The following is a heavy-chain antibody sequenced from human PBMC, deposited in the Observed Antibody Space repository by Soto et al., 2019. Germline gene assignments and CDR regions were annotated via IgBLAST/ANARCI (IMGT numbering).Heavy chain of an antibody. Sequence: LETLRLTCSVSGGSISSYYWSWIRQPPGKGLEWIGYIYYSGSTNYNPSLKSRVTISVDTSKNQFSLKLSSVTAADTAVYYCARSTRRGYSYGYYYYYMDVWGKGTTVTVSS. J-gene: IGHJ6*03. V-gene: IGHV4-59*01. CDR1: GGSISSYY. CDR3: ARSTRRGYSYGYYYYYMDV. CDR2: IYYSGST. D-gene: IGHD5-18*01.